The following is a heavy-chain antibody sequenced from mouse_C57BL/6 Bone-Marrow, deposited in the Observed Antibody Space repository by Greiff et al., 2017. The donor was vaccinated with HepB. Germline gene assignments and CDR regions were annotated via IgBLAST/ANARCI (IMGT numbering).Heavy chain of an antibody. CDR2: ISSGGSYT. Sequence: EVQWVESGGDLVKPGGSLKLSCAASGFTFSSYGMSWVRQTPDKRLEWVATISSGGSYTYYPDSVKGRFPISRDNAKNTLYLQMSSLKSEDTAMYYCARNYYGSSYGGYFDYWGQGTTLTVSS. CDR1: GFTFSSYG. V-gene: IGHV5-6*01. CDR3: ARNYYGSSYGGYFDY. D-gene: IGHD1-1*01. J-gene: IGHJ2*01.